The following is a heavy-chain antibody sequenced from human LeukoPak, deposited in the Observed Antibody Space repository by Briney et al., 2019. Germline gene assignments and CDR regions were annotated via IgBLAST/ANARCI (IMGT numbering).Heavy chain of an antibody. V-gene: IGHV3-23*01. J-gene: IGHJ4*02. CDR1: GFTFSNAW. D-gene: IGHD1-1*01. CDR3: AKGTSRQLLERRPFDY. CDR2: ISGSGGST. Sequence: GGSLRLSCAASGFTFSNAWMSWVRQAPGKGLEWVSTISGSGGSTYYADSVKGRFTISRDNSKNTLYLQMNSLRADDTAVYYCAKGTSRQLLERRPFDYWGQGTLVTVSS.